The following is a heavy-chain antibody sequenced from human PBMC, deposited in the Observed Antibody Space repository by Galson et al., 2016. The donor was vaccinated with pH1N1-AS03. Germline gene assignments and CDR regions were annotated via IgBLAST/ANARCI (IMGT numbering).Heavy chain of an antibody. CDR3: ARQQFDGMDV. J-gene: IGHJ6*02. CDR2: IYPGDSDT. Sequence: SCKGSGYSFSSYWIVWVRQMPGKGLEWMGIIYPGDSDTTYSPSFQGQVTISADKSISTAYLQWSSLKASDTAIYYCARQQFDGMDVWGQGTTASVSS. D-gene: IGHD3-10*01. CDR1: GYSFSSYW. V-gene: IGHV5-51*01.